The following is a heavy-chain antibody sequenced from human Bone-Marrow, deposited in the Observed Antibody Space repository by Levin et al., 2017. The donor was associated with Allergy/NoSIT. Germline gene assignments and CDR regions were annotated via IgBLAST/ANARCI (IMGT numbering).Heavy chain of an antibody. Sequence: GGSLRLSCAASGFTFSDYYMSWIRQAPGKGLEWVSYISGSGTTIYNANFAKGRFTISRDNAKNSLFLQMNSLRAEDTAVYYCARDYSNSGVFDYWGQGARVTVSS. CDR2: ISGSGTTI. J-gene: IGHJ4*02. CDR1: GFTFSDYY. CDR3: ARDYSNSGVFDY. V-gene: IGHV3-11*01. D-gene: IGHD6-6*01.